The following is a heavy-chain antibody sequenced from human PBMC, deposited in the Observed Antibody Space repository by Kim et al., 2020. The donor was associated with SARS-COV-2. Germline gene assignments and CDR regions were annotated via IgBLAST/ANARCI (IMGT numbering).Heavy chain of an antibody. CDR2: ISSSSSTK. CDR1: GFTFSYYS. J-gene: IGHJ4*02. V-gene: IGHV3-48*02. CDR3: ARDGDGNFDY. D-gene: IGHD7-27*01. Sequence: GGSLRLSCAASGFTFSYYSMNWIRQAPGKGLEWVSHISSSSSTKYYADSVKGRFTISRDDARNSLYLQMNSLRDEDTAVYYCARDGDGNFDYWGQGTLVTVSS.